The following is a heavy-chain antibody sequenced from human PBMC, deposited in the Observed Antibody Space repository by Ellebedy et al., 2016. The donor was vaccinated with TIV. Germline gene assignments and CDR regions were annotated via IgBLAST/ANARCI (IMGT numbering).Heavy chain of an antibody. CDR2: ISISSDLI. Sequence: GGSLRLSXAASGFTFSTYTMDWVRQAPGKGLEWVSSISISSDLIFYADSVRGRVTISRDNAKNSVYLQISSLRADDTAVYYCARNVNYAHDYWGQGTLGTVSS. CDR1: GFTFSTYT. J-gene: IGHJ4*02. CDR3: ARNVNYAHDY. V-gene: IGHV3-21*01. D-gene: IGHD1-7*01.